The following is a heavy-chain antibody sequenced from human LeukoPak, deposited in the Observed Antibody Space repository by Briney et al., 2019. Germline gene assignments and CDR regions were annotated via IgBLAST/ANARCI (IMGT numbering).Heavy chain of an antibody. Sequence: GESLKISCKGSGYSFTNYWIGWVRQMPGKGLEWMAIIYPGNSDTRYTPSFQGQVTISADKSINTAYLQWSSLKASDTAMYYCARQIDCSGGSCPRSFDLWGRGTLVTVSS. D-gene: IGHD2-15*01. CDR2: IYPGNSDT. V-gene: IGHV5-51*01. CDR3: ARQIDCSGGSCPRSFDL. CDR1: GYSFTNYW. J-gene: IGHJ2*01.